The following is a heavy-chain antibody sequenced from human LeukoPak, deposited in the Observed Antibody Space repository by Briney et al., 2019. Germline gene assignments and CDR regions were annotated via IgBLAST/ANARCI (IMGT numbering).Heavy chain of an antibody. J-gene: IGHJ4*02. CDR1: GGSISSSY. CDR3: ARGGSYYDY. V-gene: IGHV4-59*01. D-gene: IGHD1-26*01. CDR2: IYYSGST. Sequence: PSETLSLTCTVSGGSISSSYWSWIRQPPGKGLEWIGYIYYSGSTNYNPSLKSRVTISVDTSKNHSSLKLSSVTAVDTAVYYCARGGSYYDYWGQGILVTVSS.